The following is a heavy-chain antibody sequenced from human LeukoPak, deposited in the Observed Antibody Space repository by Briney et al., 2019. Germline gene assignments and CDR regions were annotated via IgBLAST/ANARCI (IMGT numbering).Heavy chain of an antibody. J-gene: IGHJ4*02. CDR1: GFTVITND. D-gene: IGHD1-14*01. Sequence: GGSLRLSCAASGFTVITNDMTWVRQAPGKGLEWVLVLYSDGNTKYADSVQGRFTISRDNSKNTLYLEMNSLSPDDTAVYYCARGVEPLAANTLAYWGQGTLVTVSS. CDR2: LYSDGNT. CDR3: ARGVEPLAANTLAY. V-gene: IGHV3-53*01.